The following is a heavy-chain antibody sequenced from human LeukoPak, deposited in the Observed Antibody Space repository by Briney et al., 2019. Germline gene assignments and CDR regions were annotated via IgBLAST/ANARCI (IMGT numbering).Heavy chain of an antibody. Sequence: GGSLRLSCAASGFTFSSYSMNWVRQAPGKGLEWLSYISSSSGTIYYADSVKGRITISRDNAKNSLYLQMSSLRAEDTAVYYCASSIVPGTSPFDYWGQGTLVTVSS. J-gene: IGHJ4*02. CDR2: ISSSSGTI. V-gene: IGHV3-48*04. CDR3: ASSIVPGTSPFDY. CDR1: GFTFSSYS. D-gene: IGHD1-26*01.